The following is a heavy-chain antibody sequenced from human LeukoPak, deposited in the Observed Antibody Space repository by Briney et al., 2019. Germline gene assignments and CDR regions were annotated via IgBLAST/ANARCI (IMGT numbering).Heavy chain of an antibody. CDR1: GFTFSDYY. J-gene: IGHJ4*02. CDR2: ISSSGSTI. CDR3: ARAPPRYDILTGYYIEGFDY. V-gene: IGHV3-11*01. D-gene: IGHD3-9*01. Sequence: GGSLRLSCAASGFTFSDYYMSRIRQAPGKGLEWVSYISSSGSTIYYADSVKGRFTISRDNAKNSLYLQMNSLRAEDTAVYYCARAPPRYDILTGYYIEGFDYWGQGTLVTVSS.